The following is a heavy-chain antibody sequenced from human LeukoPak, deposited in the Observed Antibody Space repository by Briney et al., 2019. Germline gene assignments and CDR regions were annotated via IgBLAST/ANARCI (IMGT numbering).Heavy chain of an antibody. CDR1: GGSISSSSYY. V-gene: IGHV4-39*01. CDR3: ARGVVGATDPNWYFDL. J-gene: IGHJ2*01. Sequence: SETLSLTCTVSGGSISSSSYYWGWIRQPPGKGLEWIGSNSGSTYYNPSLKSRVTISVDTSKNQFSLKLSPVTAADTAVYYCARGVVGATDPNWYFDLWGRGTLVTVSS. D-gene: IGHD1-26*01. CDR2: NSGST.